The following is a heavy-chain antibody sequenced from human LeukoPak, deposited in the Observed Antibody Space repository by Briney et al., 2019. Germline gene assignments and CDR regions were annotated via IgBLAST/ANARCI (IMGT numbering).Heavy chain of an antibody. V-gene: IGHV2-5*02. Sequence: SGPTLVKPTQPLTLSCTLSGFSLSTSGVGVGWIRQPPGKALEWLALLYWDDDKRYSPSLKSRLTITKDTSKNQVVLTMTNMDPVDTATYYCARQGHYGSGDYYFDYWGQGTLVTVSS. CDR1: GFSLSTSGVG. D-gene: IGHD3-10*01. CDR2: LYWDDDK. J-gene: IGHJ4*02. CDR3: ARQGHYGSGDYYFDY.